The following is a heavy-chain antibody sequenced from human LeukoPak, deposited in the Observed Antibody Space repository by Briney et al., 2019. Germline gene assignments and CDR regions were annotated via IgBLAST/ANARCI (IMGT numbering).Heavy chain of an antibody. J-gene: IGHJ4*02. D-gene: IGHD5-24*01. V-gene: IGHV1-2*02. CDR3: ARGWLQLTAFDY. CDR2: INPNSGGT. Sequence: ASVKVSCKASGYTFTGYYMHWVRHAPGQGLELMGWINPNSGGTNYAQKFQGRVTMTRDTSISTAYMELSRLRSDDTAVYYCARGWLQLTAFDYWGQGTLVTVSS. CDR1: GYTFTGYY.